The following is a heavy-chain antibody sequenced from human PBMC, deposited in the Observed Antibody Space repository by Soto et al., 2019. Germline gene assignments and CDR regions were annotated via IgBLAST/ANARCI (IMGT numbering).Heavy chain of an antibody. V-gene: IGHV3-15*07. CDR1: GFTFYHAW. Sequence: PAGSLKLSCAASGFTFYHAWMNGARQATGKGLEWVGRIKSKTDGGTTDYAAPVKGRFTISRDDSKNTLYLQMNSLKTEDTAVYYCTRWGDEAYYYYGMDVWGQGTTVTVSS. CDR3: TRWGDEAYYYYGMDV. D-gene: IGHD3-10*01. J-gene: IGHJ6*02. CDR2: IKSKTDGGTT.